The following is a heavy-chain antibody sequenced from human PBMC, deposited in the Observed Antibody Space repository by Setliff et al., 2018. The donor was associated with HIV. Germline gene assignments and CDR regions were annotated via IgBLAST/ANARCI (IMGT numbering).Heavy chain of an antibody. CDR1: GGSFSGYY. V-gene: IGHV4-34*01. D-gene: IGHD6-19*01. Sequence: SETLSLTCAVDGGSFSGYYWSWIRQPPGKGLEWIGEIEHRGSTNYNPSLKSRVTISVETSKNQFSLKLTSVTAAHAAIYYCARQFPPYHSGAYYSDLWSQGTLVTVSS. CDR2: IEHRGST. J-gene: IGHJ5*02. CDR3: ARQFPPYHSGAYYSDL.